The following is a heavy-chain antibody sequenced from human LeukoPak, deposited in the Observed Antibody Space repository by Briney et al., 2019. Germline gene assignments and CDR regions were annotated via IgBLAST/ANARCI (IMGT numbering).Heavy chain of an antibody. CDR3: VRDSGWAPFDY. V-gene: IGHV3-74*01. Sequence: GGSLRLSCAASGFTFSNYWMHWVRLTPGKRLVWVSRINSDGSSTSYADSVRGRFTISRDNAKNTLYLQMNSLRAEDTAVYYCVRDSGWAPFDYWGQGTLVTVSS. CDR2: INSDGSST. CDR1: GFTFSNYW. D-gene: IGHD6-19*01. J-gene: IGHJ4*02.